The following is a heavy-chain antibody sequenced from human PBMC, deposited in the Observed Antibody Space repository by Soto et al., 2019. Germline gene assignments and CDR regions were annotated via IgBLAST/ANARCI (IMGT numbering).Heavy chain of an antibody. CDR2: IYYSGST. J-gene: IGHJ3*02. Sequence: SETLSLTCTVSGGSISSYYWSWIRQPPGKGLEWIGYIYYSGSTNYNPSLKSRVTISVDTSKNQFSLKLSSVTAADTAVYYCASWDSSGYYRPGAFDIWGQGTMVTVSS. D-gene: IGHD3-22*01. V-gene: IGHV4-59*12. CDR1: GGSISSYY. CDR3: ASWDSSGYYRPGAFDI.